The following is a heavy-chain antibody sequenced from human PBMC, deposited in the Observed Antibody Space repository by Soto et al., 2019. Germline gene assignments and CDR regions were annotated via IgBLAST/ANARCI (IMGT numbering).Heavy chain of an antibody. Sequence: SETLSLTCTVSGGSISSGDYYWSWIRQPPGKGLEWIGYIYYSGSTYHNPSLKSRVTISVDTSKNQFSLKLSSVTAADTAVYYCARNGGSGSYTFNYWGQGTLVTVSS. CDR2: IYYSGST. V-gene: IGHV4-30-4*01. J-gene: IGHJ4*02. D-gene: IGHD3-10*01. CDR1: GGSISSGDYY. CDR3: ARNGGSGSYTFNY.